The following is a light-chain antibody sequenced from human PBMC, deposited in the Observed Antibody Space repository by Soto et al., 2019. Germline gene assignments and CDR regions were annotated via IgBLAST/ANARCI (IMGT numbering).Light chain of an antibody. V-gene: IGLV2-14*03. CDR2: NVS. J-gene: IGLJ1*01. CDR3: SSYTSSNTYV. CDR1: SSDVGGYNS. Sequence: QSVLTQPASVSGCPGQSIAISCTGASSDVGGYNSVSWYQQHPGKGPKLMIYNVSNRPSGVSDRFSGSKSGNTASLTISGLQAEDEAYYYCSSYTSSNTYVFGTGTKVPVL.